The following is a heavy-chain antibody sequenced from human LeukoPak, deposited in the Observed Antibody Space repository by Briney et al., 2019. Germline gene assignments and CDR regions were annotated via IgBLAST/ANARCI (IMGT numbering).Heavy chain of an antibody. CDR2: ISSSGSTI. D-gene: IGHD3-22*01. V-gene: IGHV3-11*01. J-gene: IGHJ4*02. CDR1: GFTFSDYY. Sequence: GGSLRLSCAASGFTFSDYYISWIRQAPGKGLESVSYISSSGSTIYYADSVKGRFTISRDNAKNSLYLQMNSLRAEDTAVYYCARDGYYDSSGYADYWGQGTLVTVSS. CDR3: ARDGYYDSSGYADY.